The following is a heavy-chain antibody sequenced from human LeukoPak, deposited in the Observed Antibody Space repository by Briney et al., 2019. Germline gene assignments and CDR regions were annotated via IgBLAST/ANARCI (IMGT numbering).Heavy chain of an antibody. CDR2: INQDGSDK. CDR3: VGGDY. CDR1: GLTFSIHW. J-gene: IGHJ4*02. V-gene: IGHV3-7*01. Sequence: HPGGSLRLSRAASGLTFSIHWMNWVRQAPGKGLECVANINQDGSDKYYVDSVKGRFTISRDNTKNSLYLQMNSLRAEDTAVYYCVGGDYWGQGTLVTVSS.